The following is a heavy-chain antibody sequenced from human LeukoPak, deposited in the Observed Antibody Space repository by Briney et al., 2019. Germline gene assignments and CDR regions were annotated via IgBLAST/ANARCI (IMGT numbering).Heavy chain of an antibody. CDR1: GFTFSSYA. CDR3: AKDLRGYYDSSGYRD. V-gene: IGHV3-23*01. J-gene: IGHJ4*02. CDR2: ISGSGGST. D-gene: IGHD3-22*01. Sequence: GGSLRLSCAASGFTFSSYAMSWVRQAPGKGLEWVSAISGSGGSTYYADSVKGRFTISRDNSKNPLYLQMNSLRAEDTAVYYCAKDLRGYYDSSGYRDWGQGTLVTVSS.